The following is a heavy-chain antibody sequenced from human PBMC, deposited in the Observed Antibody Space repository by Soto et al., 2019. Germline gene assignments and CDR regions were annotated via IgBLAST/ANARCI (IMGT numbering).Heavy chain of an antibody. CDR3: ARVNFWSGYPVDN. CDR1: GRSFSGYY. CDR2: INHSGST. V-gene: IGHV4-34*01. Sequence: PSETLSLTCAVYGRSFSGYYWSWIRQPPGKGLEWIGEINHSGSTNYNPSLKSRVTISVDTSKNQFSLKLSSVTAADTAVYYCARVNFWSGYPVDNWGQGTVVTVSS. D-gene: IGHD3-3*01. J-gene: IGHJ4*02.